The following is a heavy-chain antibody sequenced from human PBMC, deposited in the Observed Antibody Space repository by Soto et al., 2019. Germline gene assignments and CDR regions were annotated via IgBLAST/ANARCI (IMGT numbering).Heavy chain of an antibody. Sequence: PSETLSLTCTVSGGSISSSSYYWGRIRQPPGKGLEWIGSIYYSGSTYYNPSRKSRVTISVDTSKNQFSRKLSSVTAADTAVYYCARQSSGSIVVVTHFDSWGQGTLGTVSS. J-gene: IGHJ4*02. D-gene: IGHD3-22*01. CDR2: IYYSGST. V-gene: IGHV4-39*01. CDR3: ARQSSGSIVVVTHFDS. CDR1: GGSISSSSYY.